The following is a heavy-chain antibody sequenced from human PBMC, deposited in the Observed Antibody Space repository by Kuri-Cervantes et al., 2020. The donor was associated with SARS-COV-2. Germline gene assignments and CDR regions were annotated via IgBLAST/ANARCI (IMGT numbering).Heavy chain of an antibody. J-gene: IGHJ4*02. CDR3: AREVYSSGWVDY. V-gene: IGHV1-69*05. CDR2: IIPIFGTP. CDR1: GGTFSNYA. D-gene: IGHD6-19*01. Sequence: SVKVSCKASGGTFSNYAISWMRQAPGQGLQWMGGIIPIFGTPNYAQKLQGRVTMTTDTSTSTAYMELRSLRSDDTAVYYCAREVYSSGWVDYWGQGTLVTVSS.